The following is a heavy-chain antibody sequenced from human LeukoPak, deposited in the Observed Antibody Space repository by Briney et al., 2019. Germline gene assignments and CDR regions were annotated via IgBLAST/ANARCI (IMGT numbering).Heavy chain of an antibody. V-gene: IGHV3-30*04. Sequence: GGSLRLSCAASGFTFSNHAMHWVRQAPGKGLEWVAVISYDGSNKYYTDSVKGRFTISRDNSKNTLYLQMNSLRAEDTAVYYCAKGRGWEASYYYYYMDVWGKGTTVTISS. CDR1: GFTFSNHA. CDR3: AKGRGWEASYYYYYMDV. D-gene: IGHD1-26*01. J-gene: IGHJ6*03. CDR2: ISYDGSNK.